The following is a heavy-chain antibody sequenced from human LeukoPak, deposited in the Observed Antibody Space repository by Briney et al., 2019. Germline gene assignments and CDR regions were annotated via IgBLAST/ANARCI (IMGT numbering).Heavy chain of an antibody. CDR1: GYTFTSYD. Sequence: GESLKISCKASGYTFTSYDINWVRQATGQGLEWMGWMNPNSGNTGYAQKFQGRVTMTRNTSISTAYMELSSLRSEDTAVYYCARGRNYGSGSYYRILSYYFDYWGQGTLVTVSS. V-gene: IGHV1-8*01. J-gene: IGHJ4*02. D-gene: IGHD3-10*01. CDR3: ARGRNYGSGSYYRILSYYFDY. CDR2: MNPNSGNT.